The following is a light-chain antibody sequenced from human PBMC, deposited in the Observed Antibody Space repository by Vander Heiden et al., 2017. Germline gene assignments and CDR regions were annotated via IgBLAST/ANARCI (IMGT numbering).Light chain of an antibody. J-gene: IGLJ1*01. V-gene: IGLV3-1*01. CDR3: QAWDITTGFL. CDR2: QSN. CDR1: NLGDKC. Sequence: SYDLPQPPSVSVSPGQTATITCPVDNLGDKCFCWYQRRAGQSPVLVIYQSNKRPSGIHERFSGSKSRNTATLTISATQAMEEADYYCQAWDITTGFLFASGTKVTVL.